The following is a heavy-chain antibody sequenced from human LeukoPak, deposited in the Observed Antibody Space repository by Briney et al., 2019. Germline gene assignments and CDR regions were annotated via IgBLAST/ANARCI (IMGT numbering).Heavy chain of an antibody. J-gene: IGHJ4*02. CDR3: AKSPRYGDFYFDY. CDR2: SSGSGGST. D-gene: IGHD4-17*01. Sequence: GGSLRLSCAAPGFTFSSYAMSWVRQAPGKGLEWVSASSGSGGSTYYADSVKGRFTISRDNSKNTLYLQMNSLRAEDTAVYYCAKSPRYGDFYFDYWGQGTLVTVSS. CDR1: GFTFSSYA. V-gene: IGHV3-23*01.